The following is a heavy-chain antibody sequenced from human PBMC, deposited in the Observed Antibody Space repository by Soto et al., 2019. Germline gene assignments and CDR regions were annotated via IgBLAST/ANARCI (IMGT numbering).Heavy chain of an antibody. CDR2: IDPSDSYT. V-gene: IGHV5-10-1*01. J-gene: IGHJ6*02. CDR3: AMTSYYYYGMDV. CDR1: GYSFTSYW. Sequence: GESLKISCKGSGYSFTSYWISWVRQMPGKGLEWMGMIDPSDSYTNYSPSFQGHVTISADKSISTAYLQWSSLKASDTAMDYCAMTSYYYYGMDVWGQGTTVTVSS.